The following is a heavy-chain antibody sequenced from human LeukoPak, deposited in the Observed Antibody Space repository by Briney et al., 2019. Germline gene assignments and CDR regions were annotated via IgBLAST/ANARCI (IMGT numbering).Heavy chain of an antibody. J-gene: IGHJ5*02. CDR2: INHSGST. D-gene: IGHD2-15*01. CDR3: ARQLGYCSGGSCLRWFDP. Sequence: PSETLSLTCTVSGGSISSYYWSWIRQPPGRGLEWIGEINHSGSTNYNPSLKSRVTISVDTSKNQFSLKLSSVTAADTAVYYCARQLGYCSGGSCLRWFDPWGQGTLVTVSS. CDR1: GGSISSYY. V-gene: IGHV4-34*01.